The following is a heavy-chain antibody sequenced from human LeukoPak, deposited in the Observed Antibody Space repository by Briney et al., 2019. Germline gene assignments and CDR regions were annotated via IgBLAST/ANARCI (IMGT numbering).Heavy chain of an antibody. Sequence: GGSLRLPCAASGFTISSYSMNWVRQAPGKGLEWVSSISSSSSYIYYADSVKGRFTISRDNAKNSLYLQMNSLRAEDTAVYYCARDSVGTTSPYYFDYWGQGTLVTVSS. J-gene: IGHJ4*02. CDR3: ARDSVGTTSPYYFDY. V-gene: IGHV3-21*01. CDR1: GFTISSYS. D-gene: IGHD1-26*01. CDR2: ISSSSSYI.